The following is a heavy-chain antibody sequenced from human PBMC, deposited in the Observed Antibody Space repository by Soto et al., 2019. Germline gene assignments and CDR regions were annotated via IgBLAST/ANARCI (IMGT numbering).Heavy chain of an antibody. D-gene: IGHD6-6*01. J-gene: IGHJ3*02. CDR3: ANDQWKGIAARPGAFDI. V-gene: IGHV3-23*01. CDR1: GFTFSSYA. CDR2: ISGSGGST. Sequence: EVQLLESGGGLVQPGGSLRLSCAASGFTFSSYAMSWVRQAPGKGLEWVSAISGSGGSTYYADSVKGRFTISRDNSKNTLYLQMNSLRAEDTAVYYCANDQWKGIAARPGAFDIWGQGTMVTVSS.